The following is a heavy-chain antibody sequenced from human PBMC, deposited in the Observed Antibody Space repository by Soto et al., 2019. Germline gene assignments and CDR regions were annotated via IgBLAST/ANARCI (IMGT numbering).Heavy chain of an antibody. CDR2: ISGSGGST. D-gene: IGHD6-13*01. Sequence: PGGSLRLSCASSGFTFSSYAMSLVRQAPGKGLEWVSAISGSGGSTYYADSVKGRFTISRDNSKNTLYLQMNSLRAEDTAVYYCAGYSSSRYLGLFDYWGQGTLVTVSS. CDR3: AGYSSSRYLGLFDY. V-gene: IGHV3-23*01. CDR1: GFTFSSYA. J-gene: IGHJ4*02.